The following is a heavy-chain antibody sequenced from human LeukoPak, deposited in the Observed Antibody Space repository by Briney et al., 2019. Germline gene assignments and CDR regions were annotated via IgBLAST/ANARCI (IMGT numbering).Heavy chain of an antibody. CDR3: ARDKNGDYVGVTRAFDY. Sequence: GASVKVSCKASGYTFTSYGISWVRQAPGQGLEWMGWISAHNGNTNYAQKLQGRVTMTTDTSTSTAYMELRSLRSDDTAVYYCARDKNGDYVGVTRAFDYWGQGTLVTVSS. J-gene: IGHJ4*02. D-gene: IGHD4-17*01. V-gene: IGHV1-18*01. CDR2: ISAHNGNT. CDR1: GYTFTSYG.